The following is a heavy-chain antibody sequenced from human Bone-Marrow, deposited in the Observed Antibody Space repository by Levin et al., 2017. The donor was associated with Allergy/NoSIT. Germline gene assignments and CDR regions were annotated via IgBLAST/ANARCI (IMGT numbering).Heavy chain of an antibody. J-gene: IGHJ4*02. CDR1: GFTFSTYS. Sequence: GGSLRLSCAASGFTFSTYSMHWLRQAPGKGLEWVSYISSSSNTVHFADSVKGRFIISRDNAKNSLYLEMNSLRAEDTAVYYCARDMITSGGVIVTQDYWGQGTQVTVSS. CDR2: ISSSSNTV. CDR3: ARDMITSGGVIVTQDY. V-gene: IGHV3-48*01. D-gene: IGHD3-16*02.